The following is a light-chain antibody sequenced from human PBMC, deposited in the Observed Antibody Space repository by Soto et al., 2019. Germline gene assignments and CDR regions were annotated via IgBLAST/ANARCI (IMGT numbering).Light chain of an antibody. CDR1: RSNIGNNY. Sequence: QSVLTQPPSASGTPGQRVTISCSGSRSNIGNNYVYWYRQLPGTAPKVLIYRDTQRPSGVPDRFSASKSDTSAPLAISGLRSEDEADYYCASWDDSQSGVVFGGGTKLTVL. CDR2: RDT. J-gene: IGLJ2*01. V-gene: IGLV1-47*01. CDR3: ASWDDSQSGVV.